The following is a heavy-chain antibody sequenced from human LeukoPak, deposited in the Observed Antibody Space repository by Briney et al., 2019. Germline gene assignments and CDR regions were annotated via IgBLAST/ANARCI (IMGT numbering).Heavy chain of an antibody. D-gene: IGHD2-15*01. J-gene: IGHJ6*02. Sequence: PGGSLRLSCAASGFTFSTYWMHWVRQAPGKGLVWVSRINSDGSSTSYADSVKGRFTISRDNAKNTLYLQMNSLRAEDTAVYYCARDRSRWSIAPDADVWGQGTTVTVSS. CDR1: GFTFSTYW. CDR2: INSDGSST. CDR3: ARDRSRWSIAPDADV. V-gene: IGHV3-74*01.